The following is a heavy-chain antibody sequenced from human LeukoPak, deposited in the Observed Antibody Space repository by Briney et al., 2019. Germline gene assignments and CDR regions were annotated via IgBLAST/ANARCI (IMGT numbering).Heavy chain of an antibody. CDR2: ISGSGGST. V-gene: IGHV3-23*01. J-gene: IGHJ6*02. CDR3: AKDLYTYYDFWTPSSVDV. D-gene: IGHD3-3*01. CDR1: GFTFSSYA. Sequence: GGSLRLSCAASGFTFSSYAMSWVRQAPGKGLEWVSAISGSGGSTYYADSVKGRFTISRDNSKNTLYLQMNSLRAEDTAVYYCAKDLYTYYDFWTPSSVDVWGQGTTVTVSS.